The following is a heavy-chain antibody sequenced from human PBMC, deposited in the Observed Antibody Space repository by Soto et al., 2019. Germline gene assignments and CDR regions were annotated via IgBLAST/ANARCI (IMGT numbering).Heavy chain of an antibody. J-gene: IGHJ3*01. CDR1: AGTSSSYS. D-gene: IGHD2-15*01. CDR2: VTPSGSS. Sequence: SQTLSLTCAVYAGTSSSYSWNWVRQHPGKGLEWIGEVTPSGSSNYNPSLKSRVTISKDTSKNQFSLEVSSVTAADTALYYCTTSGRRWPDSFDVWGQGAMVT. V-gene: IGHV4-34*08. CDR3: TTSGRRWPDSFDV.